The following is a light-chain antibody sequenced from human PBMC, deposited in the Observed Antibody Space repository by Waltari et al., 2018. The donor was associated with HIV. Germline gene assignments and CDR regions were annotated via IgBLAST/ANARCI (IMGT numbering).Light chain of an antibody. CDR1: SRDVGNYNP. CDR2: DVS. CDR3: CSYAGKSTYV. Sequence: QSALTQAASVSGSPGLSITISCNGTSRDVGNYNPISWYQHYTGKVPTVVIFDVSKRPSGVSNRFSASKSGNTASLTISGLQPEDEADYYCCSYAGKSTYVFGSGTKVTVL. V-gene: IGLV2-23*02. J-gene: IGLJ1*01.